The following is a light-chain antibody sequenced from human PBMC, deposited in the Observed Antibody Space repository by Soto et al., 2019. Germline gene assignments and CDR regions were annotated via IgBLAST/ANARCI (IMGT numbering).Light chain of an antibody. CDR3: QKYNSAPWT. CDR1: QCISNY. J-gene: IGKJ1*01. V-gene: IGKV1-27*01. Sequence: DIQMTQSPSSLSASVGDRVTITCRASQCISNYLAWYQQKPGKVPKLLIYAASTLQSGVPSRFSGSGSGTDFTLTISSLQPEDVATYYWQKYNSAPWTFGQGTKVEIK. CDR2: AAS.